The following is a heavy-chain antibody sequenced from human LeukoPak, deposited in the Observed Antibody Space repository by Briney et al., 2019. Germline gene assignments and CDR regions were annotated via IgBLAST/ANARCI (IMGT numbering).Heavy chain of an antibody. V-gene: IGHV3-30*18. D-gene: IGHD5-12*01. CDR2: ISYDGSDK. CDR1: GFAFSSYD. J-gene: IGHJ4*02. CDR3: AKTQGYSGYDSEFVK. Sequence: PGGSLRLSCAASGFAFSSYDMHWVRQAPGKGLEWVAVISYDGSDKYYVDSVKGRFTISRDNSKNTLYLQMNSLGAEDTAVYFCAKTQGYSGYDSEFVKWGQGTLVSVSS.